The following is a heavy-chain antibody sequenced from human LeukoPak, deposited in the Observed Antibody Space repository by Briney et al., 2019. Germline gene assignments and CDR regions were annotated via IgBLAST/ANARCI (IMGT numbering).Heavy chain of an antibody. CDR1: GYTXIGYY. D-gene: IGHD3-10*01. CDR2: TNPNSGGT. CDR3: ARDPRSVGSGSYSGMDV. Sequence: GASVKVSCKASGYTXIGYYIYWVRQAPGQGLEWLGWTNPNSGGTNYEQKFQGRVTMTRDTSISTAYMELSRLRSDDTAVYYCARDPRSVGSGSYSGMDVWGQGTTVTVSS. J-gene: IGHJ6*02. V-gene: IGHV1-2*02.